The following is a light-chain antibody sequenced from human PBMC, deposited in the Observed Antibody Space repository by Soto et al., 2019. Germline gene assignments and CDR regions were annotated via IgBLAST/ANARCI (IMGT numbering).Light chain of an antibody. CDR1: QGISDS. V-gene: IGKV1-17*03. J-gene: IGKJ1*01. Sequence: IPMTQSPAAMSASVGDSVTITCRASQGISDSLAWFQQKQGKAPKRLIYAASRLQSGVPSRFSGSGSGTDFTLTINTLEPEDFATYYCLHHNFDQWTFGQGTKVEIK. CDR3: LHHNFDQWT. CDR2: AAS.